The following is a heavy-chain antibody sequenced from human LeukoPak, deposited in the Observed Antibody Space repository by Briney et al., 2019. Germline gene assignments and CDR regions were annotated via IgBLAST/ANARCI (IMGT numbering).Heavy chain of an antibody. CDR3: AKDHSCSGGSCYRFLFSWGFNY. Sequence: PGGSLRLSCAASGFTFSSYAMSWVRQAPGKGLEWVSAISGSGGSTYYADSVKGRFTISRDNSKNTLYLQMNSLRAEDTAVYYCAKDHSCSGGSCYRFLFSWGFNYWGQGTLVTVSS. CDR2: ISGSGGST. V-gene: IGHV3-23*01. D-gene: IGHD2-15*01. CDR1: GFTFSSYA. J-gene: IGHJ4*02.